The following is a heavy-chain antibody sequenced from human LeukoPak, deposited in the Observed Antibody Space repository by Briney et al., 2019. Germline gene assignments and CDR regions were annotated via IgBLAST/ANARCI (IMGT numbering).Heavy chain of an antibody. J-gene: IGHJ3*02. V-gene: IGHV4-4*07. Sequence: SETLSLTCTVSGGSISSYYWSWIRQPAGKGLEWIGRIYTSGSTNYNPSLKSRVTMSVDASKNQFSLKLSSVTAADTAVYYCASRIAVADAFDIWGQGTMVTVSS. CDR3: ASRIAVADAFDI. CDR1: GGSISSYY. CDR2: IYTSGST. D-gene: IGHD6-19*01.